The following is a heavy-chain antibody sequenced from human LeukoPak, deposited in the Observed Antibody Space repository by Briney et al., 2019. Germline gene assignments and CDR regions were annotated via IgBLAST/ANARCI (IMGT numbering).Heavy chain of an antibody. D-gene: IGHD3-22*01. CDR2: IRYGGSNK. Sequence: PGGSLRLSCAASGFTFSSYGMHWVRQTPGKGLDWVAFIRYGGSNKYYADSVKGRFTISRDNYKNTLYLQMNSLRPEDTAVFYCATDSMSESSGYSLLDYWGQGTLVTVSS. CDR1: GFTFSSYG. J-gene: IGHJ4*02. V-gene: IGHV3-30*02. CDR3: ATDSMSESSGYSLLDY.